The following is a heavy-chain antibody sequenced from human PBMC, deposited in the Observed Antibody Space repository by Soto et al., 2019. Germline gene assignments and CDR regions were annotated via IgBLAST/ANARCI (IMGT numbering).Heavy chain of an antibody. D-gene: IGHD2-15*01. V-gene: IGHV3-7*01. CDR1: GFIFSSYG. CDR3: ARYCSGTSCHPEFHYYYTDV. Sequence: PGGSLRLSCAASGFIFSSYGMNWLRQAPGKGLEWVATIKQDGSGKYYVDSVKGRFTISRDNAKNSLYLQMNSLRAEDTARYYCARYCSGTSCHPEFHYYYTDVWGKGTTVTVSS. CDR2: IKQDGSGK. J-gene: IGHJ6*03.